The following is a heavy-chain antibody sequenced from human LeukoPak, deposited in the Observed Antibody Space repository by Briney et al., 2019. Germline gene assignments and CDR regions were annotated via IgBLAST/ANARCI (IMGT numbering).Heavy chain of an antibody. CDR1: GDSVSNNRTA. D-gene: IGHD3-10*01. J-gene: IGHJ4*02. CDR3: ARGSPGPTDY. V-gene: IGHV6-1*01. CDR2: TYYRSKWDN. Sequence: QTLSLTCAISGDSVSNNRTAWNWIRQSPSRGLEWLGKTYYRSKWDNDYAVSVKGRITINPDTTKNQFSLQLKSLTPEDTAVYYCARGSPGPTDYWGQGTLVTVSS.